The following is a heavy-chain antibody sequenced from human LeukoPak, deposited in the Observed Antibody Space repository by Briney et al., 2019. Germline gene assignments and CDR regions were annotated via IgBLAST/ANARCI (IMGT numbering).Heavy chain of an antibody. J-gene: IGHJ4*02. CDR2: IRWDGNTQ. Sequence: PGGSLRLCCAAPGFTFSNYVMPWVPQAPGKGLEWVAFIRWDGNTQYYANSVKGRFTISRDSSQNTFYLQMNSLRAEDTALHYCANKAGPGGGGDCYSLDYWGQGTRVTVSS. CDR1: GFTFSNYV. V-gene: IGHV3-30*02. D-gene: IGHD2-21*02. CDR3: ANKAGPGGGGDCYSLDY.